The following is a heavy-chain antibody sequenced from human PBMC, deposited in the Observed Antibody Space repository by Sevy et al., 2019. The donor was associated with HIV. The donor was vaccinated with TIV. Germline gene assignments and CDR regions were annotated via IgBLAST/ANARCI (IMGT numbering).Heavy chain of an antibody. CDR1: GFTFSSYG. CDR2: IRYDGSNK. D-gene: IGHD2-2*01. J-gene: IGHJ6*02. Sequence: GGSLRLSCAASGFTFSSYGMHWVRQAPGKGLEWVAFIRYDGSNKYYADSVKGRFTISRDNSKYTLYLQMNSLRAVDTAVYYCAKEDVNWADVVVVTAAWRVYYYYYGMDVWGQGTTVTVSS. V-gene: IGHV3-30*02. CDR3: AKEDVNWADVVVVTAAWRVYYYYYGMDV.